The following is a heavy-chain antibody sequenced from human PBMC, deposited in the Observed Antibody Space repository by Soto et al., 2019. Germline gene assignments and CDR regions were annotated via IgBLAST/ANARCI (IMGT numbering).Heavy chain of an antibody. CDR1: GFTFNTHG. J-gene: IGHJ3*01. D-gene: IGHD3-3*01. V-gene: IGHV3-30*12. CDR3: ARCCALFFWNVKNDVLDV. Sequence: GGSLRLSCAASGFTFNTHGMNWVRQAPGKGLEWLSDISYAGQNKYCIDSVQGRCTVSRDNSKNTLYLQMDSLRPEDTGIYYCARCCALFFWNVKNDVLDVLGQGTIVNV. CDR2: ISYAGQNK.